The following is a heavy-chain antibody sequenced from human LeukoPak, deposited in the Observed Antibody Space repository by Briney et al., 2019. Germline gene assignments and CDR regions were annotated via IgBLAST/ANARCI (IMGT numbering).Heavy chain of an antibody. D-gene: IGHD3-22*01. CDR3: TRGHYYDSSGYYPSDAFDI. Sequence: HPGGSLRLSCAASGFTFSGSAMHWVRQASGKGLEWVGRIRSKANSYATAYAASVKGRFTISRDDSKNTAYLQMNSLKTEDTAVYYCTRGHYYDSSGYYPSDAFDIWGQGTMVTVSS. J-gene: IGHJ3*02. V-gene: IGHV3-73*01. CDR2: IRSKANSYAT. CDR1: GFTFSGSA.